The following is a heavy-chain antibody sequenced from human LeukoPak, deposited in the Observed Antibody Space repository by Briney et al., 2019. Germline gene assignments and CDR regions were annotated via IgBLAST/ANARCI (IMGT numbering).Heavy chain of an antibody. D-gene: IGHD3-22*01. CDR1: GGSISSYY. CDR2: IYYSGST. J-gene: IGHJ3*02. CDR3: ARDAYYYDSSDYSGALDI. Sequence: SETLSLTCTVSGGSISSYYWSWIRQPPGKGLEWIGYIYYSGSTNYNPSLKSRVTISVDTSKNQFSLKLSSVTAADTAVYYCARDAYYYDSSDYSGALDIWGQGTMVTVSS. V-gene: IGHV4-59*01.